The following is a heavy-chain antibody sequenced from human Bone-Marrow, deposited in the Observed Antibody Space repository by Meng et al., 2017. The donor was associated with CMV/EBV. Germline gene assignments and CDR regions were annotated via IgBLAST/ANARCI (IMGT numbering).Heavy chain of an antibody. Sequence: GGSRRLSCAASGFTFRRHGMNWVRQAPGKGLEWFSYISTSGTTTHYADSVKGRFTISRDNAKHSLYLQMNSLRAEDTALYYCARDSLTYPATFDYWGQGTLVTVSS. J-gene: IGHJ4*02. V-gene: IGHV3-48*03. CDR3: ARDSLTYPATFDY. D-gene: IGHD3-9*01. CDR2: ISTSGTTT. CDR1: GFTFRRHG.